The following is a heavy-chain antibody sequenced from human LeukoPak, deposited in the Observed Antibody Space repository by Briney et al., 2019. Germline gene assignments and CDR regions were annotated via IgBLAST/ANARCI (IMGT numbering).Heavy chain of an antibody. Sequence: ASVKVSCKASGYTFTGCYMHWVRQAPGQGLEWMGWINPNSGGTNYAQKFQGRVTMTRDTSISTAYMELSRLRSDDTAVYYCARVIAVAADWFDPWGQGTLVTVSS. D-gene: IGHD6-19*01. V-gene: IGHV1-2*02. CDR1: GYTFTGCY. J-gene: IGHJ5*02. CDR2: INPNSGGT. CDR3: ARVIAVAADWFDP.